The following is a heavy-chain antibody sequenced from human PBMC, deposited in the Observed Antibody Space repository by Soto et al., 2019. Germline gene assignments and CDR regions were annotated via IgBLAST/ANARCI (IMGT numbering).Heavy chain of an antibody. Sequence: SETLSLTCAVYGRSFSGYYWSWIRQTPGKGLEWIGEINHSGSTNYNPSLKRRVTISVDTSKNQFSLKLSSVTAADTAVYYCAIKWFGELLHRTFDYWGQGTLVTVS. CDR3: AIKWFGELLHRTFDY. CDR1: GRSFSGYY. D-gene: IGHD3-10*01. CDR2: INHSGST. J-gene: IGHJ4*02. V-gene: IGHV4-34*01.